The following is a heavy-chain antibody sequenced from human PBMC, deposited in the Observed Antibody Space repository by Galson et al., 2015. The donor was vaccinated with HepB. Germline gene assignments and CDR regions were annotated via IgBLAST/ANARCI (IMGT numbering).Heavy chain of an antibody. V-gene: IGHV1-69*04. D-gene: IGHD6-19*01. J-gene: IGHJ4*02. CDR1: GGTLNSYA. CDR2: VIPVLRAT. Sequence: SCKASGGTLNSYAISWVRQAPGQGLEWMGRVIPVLRATDYAQKFQDRVTISADRSTDTAYLELRGLRSDDTAMYYCASDRGYSAGWYYFDYWGQGTLVTVSP. CDR3: ASDRGYSAGWYYFDY.